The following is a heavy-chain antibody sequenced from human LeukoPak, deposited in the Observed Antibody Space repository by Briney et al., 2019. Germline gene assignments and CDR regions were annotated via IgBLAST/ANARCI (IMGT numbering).Heavy chain of an antibody. D-gene: IGHD3-22*01. CDR2: IFYSGST. CDR3: AREVESSGKFDP. Sequence: PSQTLSLTCTVSGISISSGDYYWSWIRQPPGKGLEWIGFIFYSGSTNYNPSLKSRVTILLDKSKNQFSLKLRSVTAADTAVYYCAREVESSGKFDPWGQGTLVTVSS. V-gene: IGHV4-30-4*01. J-gene: IGHJ5*02. CDR1: GISISSGDYY.